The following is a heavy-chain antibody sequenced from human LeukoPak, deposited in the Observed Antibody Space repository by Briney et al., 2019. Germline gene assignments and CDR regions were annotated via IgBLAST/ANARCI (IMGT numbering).Heavy chain of an antibody. CDR2: IKPDGSET. D-gene: IGHD2-2*01. CDR1: GFTFSRYW. V-gene: IGHV3-7*01. Sequence: PGGSLRLSCAASGFTFSRYWMNWVRQAPGRGLEWVANIKPDGSETYYVDSVKGRFTISRDNAKDSLFLQMSTLRVDDTAVYYCHASADVGWGQGTLVTVSS. J-gene: IGHJ4*02. CDR3: HASADVG.